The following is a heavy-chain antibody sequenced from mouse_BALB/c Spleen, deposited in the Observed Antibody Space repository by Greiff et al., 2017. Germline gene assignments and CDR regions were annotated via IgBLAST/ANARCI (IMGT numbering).Heavy chain of an antibody. V-gene: IGHV1-63*02. J-gene: IGHJ4*01. D-gene: IGHD1-1*01. CDR2: IYPGGGYT. Sequence: VKLQESGAELVRPGTSVKISCKASGYTFTNYWLGWVKQRPGHGLEWIGDIYPGGGYTNYNEKFKGKATLTADTSSSTAYMQLSSLTSEDSAVYFCANGPYSGYAMDYWGQGTSVTVSS. CDR3: ANGPYSGYAMDY. CDR1: GYTFTNYW.